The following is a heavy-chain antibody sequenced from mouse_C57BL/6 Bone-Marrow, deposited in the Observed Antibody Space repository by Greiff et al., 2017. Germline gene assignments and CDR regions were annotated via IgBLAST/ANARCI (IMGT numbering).Heavy chain of an antibody. Sequence: EVMLVESGGGLVQSGRSLRLSCATSGFTFSDFYMEWVRQAPGKGLEWIAASRNKANDYTTEYSASVKGRFIVSRDTSQSILYLQMNALRAEDTAIYYCARDQTAQATLYAMDYWGQGTSVTVSS. J-gene: IGHJ4*01. V-gene: IGHV7-1*01. CDR2: SRNKANDYTT. D-gene: IGHD3-2*02. CDR3: ARDQTAQATLYAMDY. CDR1: GFTFSDFY.